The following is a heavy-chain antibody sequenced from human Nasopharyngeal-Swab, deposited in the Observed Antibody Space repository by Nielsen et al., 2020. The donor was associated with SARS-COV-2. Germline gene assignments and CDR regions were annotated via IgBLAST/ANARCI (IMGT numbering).Heavy chain of an antibody. CDR3: ARVSWEGSYYYYYMDV. Sequence: WIRQPPGKGLEWIGEINHSGSTNYNAYSKSRVTILVDTSKNKFSLKLSSVTAADTAVYYCARVSWEGSYYYYYMDVWGKGTTVTVSS. D-gene: IGHD1-26*01. V-gene: IGHV4-34*01. CDR2: INHSGST. J-gene: IGHJ6*03.